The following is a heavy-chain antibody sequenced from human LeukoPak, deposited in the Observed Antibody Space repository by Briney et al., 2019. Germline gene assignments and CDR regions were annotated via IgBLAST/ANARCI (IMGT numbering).Heavy chain of an antibody. J-gene: IGHJ4*02. CDR2: IIPIFGTA. Sequence: GASVKVSCKASGGTFSSYAISWVRQAPGQGLEWMGGIIPIFGTANYAQKFQGRVTMTRDTSTSTVYMELSSLRSEDTAVYYCSLSKGIAVAGNFDYWGQGTLVTVSS. V-gene: IGHV1-69*05. CDR3: SLSKGIAVAGNFDY. CDR1: GGTFSSYA. D-gene: IGHD6-19*01.